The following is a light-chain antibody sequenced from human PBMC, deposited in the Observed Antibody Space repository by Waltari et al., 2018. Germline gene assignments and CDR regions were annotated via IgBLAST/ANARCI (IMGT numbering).Light chain of an antibody. J-gene: IGKJ4*01. CDR3: QQYKNWPPLT. CDR2: DAS. Sequence: EIVMTQSPATLSVSPGERSTLSCRAIESVINSLAWDQPRPGQAPRLLFYDASTRATGIPARFSGSGSGTEFTLTISSLQSEDFAVYYCQQYKNWPPLTFGGGTKVEIK. CDR1: ESVINS. V-gene: IGKV3-15*01.